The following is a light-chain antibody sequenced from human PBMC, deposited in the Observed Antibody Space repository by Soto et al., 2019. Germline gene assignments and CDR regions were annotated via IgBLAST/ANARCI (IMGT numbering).Light chain of an antibody. CDR3: QQSYSTPLH. CDR1: QSVLYSSNNKNY. Sequence: EIVMSQSPDSLAVSLGESATINCTSSQSVLYSSNNKNYLAWYQQKPGQPPKLLIYWASTRESGVPDRFSGSGSGTDVTLTISSLQAEEGAVDYCQQSYSTPLHVGGGNTVAIK. CDR2: WAS. J-gene: IGKJ4*01. V-gene: IGKV4-1*01.